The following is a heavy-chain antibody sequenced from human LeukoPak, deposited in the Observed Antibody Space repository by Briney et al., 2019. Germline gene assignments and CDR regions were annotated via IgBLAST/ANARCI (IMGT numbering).Heavy chain of an antibody. CDR3: ARLRRIGYCSSTSCYRAWFDP. J-gene: IGHJ5*02. CDR1: GGSFSGYY. Sequence: SETLSLTCGVYGGSFSGYYWSWIRQPPGKGLEWIGEINHSGSTNYNPSLKSRVTISVDTSKNQFSLKLSSVTAADTAVYYCARLRRIGYCSSTSCYRAWFDPWGQGTRVTVSS. CDR2: INHSGST. V-gene: IGHV4-34*01. D-gene: IGHD2-2*01.